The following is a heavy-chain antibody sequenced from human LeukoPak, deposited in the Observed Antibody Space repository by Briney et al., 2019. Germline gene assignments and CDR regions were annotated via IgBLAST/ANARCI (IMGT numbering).Heavy chain of an antibody. CDR3: VRLLGTVTTYDF. CDR1: GFTFSNRW. J-gene: IGHJ4*02. CDR2: IRLDGGGA. V-gene: IGHV3-7*01. D-gene: IGHD1-7*01. Sequence: GGSLRLSCLVSGFTFSNRWMSWVRQAPGKGLEWVANIRLDGGGAYYLDSVKGRFTISRDNAENSLFLQMNSLRAEDTAVYYCVRLLGTVTTYDFWGQGTLVTVSS.